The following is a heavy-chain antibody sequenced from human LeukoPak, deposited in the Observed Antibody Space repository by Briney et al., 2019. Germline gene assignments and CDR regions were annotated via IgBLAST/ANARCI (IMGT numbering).Heavy chain of an antibody. V-gene: IGHV5-51*01. CDR1: GYSFTSYW. CDR2: IYPGDSDT. J-gene: IGHJ5*02. CDR3: ARYYYDSSGTKWFDP. D-gene: IGHD3-22*01. Sequence: GESLKISCKGSGYSFTSYWIGWVRQMPGKGLEWMGIIYPGDSDTRYSPSFQGQVTISADKSISTAYLQWSSLKASDTAMYYCARYYYDSSGTKWFDPWGQGTLVTVSS.